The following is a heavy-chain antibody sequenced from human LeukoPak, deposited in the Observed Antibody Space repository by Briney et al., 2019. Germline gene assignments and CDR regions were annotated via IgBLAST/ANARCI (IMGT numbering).Heavy chain of an antibody. CDR3: ALHHGSYYLGRWFDP. D-gene: IGHD1-26*01. J-gene: IGHJ5*02. CDR1: GFTFSSYA. Sequence: GGSLRLSCAASGFTFSSYAMSWVRQAPGKGLEWVSAISGSGDSTYYADSVEGRFTISRDNYKNTLYLQMNSLRADDTAVYYCALHHGSYYLGRWFDPWGQGILVTVSS. V-gene: IGHV3-23*01. CDR2: ISGSGDST.